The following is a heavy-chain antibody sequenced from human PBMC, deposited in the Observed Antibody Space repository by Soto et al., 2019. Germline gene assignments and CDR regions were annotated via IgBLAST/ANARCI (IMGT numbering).Heavy chain of an antibody. CDR3: ARIEHNFGPHDC. Sequence: QVQLAQSGAEVKKPGASVTVSCKASGYSFSTYGISWVRQAPGQGLEWVGWISVHNDYTRNAPELQGRVTMTADTSTSTAYLELRSLTSEYSAVYFCARIEHNFGPHDCWGQGTLVTVTS. CDR2: ISVHNDYT. J-gene: IGHJ4*02. V-gene: IGHV1-18*01. D-gene: IGHD1-1*01. CDR1: GYSFSTYG.